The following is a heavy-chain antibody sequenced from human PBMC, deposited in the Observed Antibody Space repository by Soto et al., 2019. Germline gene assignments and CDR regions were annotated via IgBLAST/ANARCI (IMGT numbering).Heavy chain of an antibody. CDR1: GYTFTDYY. D-gene: IGHD3-10*01. Sequence: QVQLVQSGAEVTKPGASVKVSCKTSGYTFTDYYMHCVRQAPGQGLEWVGWINPNSGGTDYAQKFQAWVTMTRDTSISTVYMELSRLSSDDTAGYYCARDRSLGYYYYGMDVWGQGTTVTVSS. CDR3: ARDRSLGYYYYGMDV. CDR2: INPNSGGT. V-gene: IGHV1-2*04. J-gene: IGHJ6*02.